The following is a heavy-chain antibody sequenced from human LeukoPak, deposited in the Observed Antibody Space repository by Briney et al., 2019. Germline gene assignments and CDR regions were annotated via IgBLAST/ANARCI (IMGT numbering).Heavy chain of an antibody. CDR3: ARDQVPGPGGAFDI. CDR1: GFTFSSYD. J-gene: IGHJ3*02. CDR2: IGSAGDT. D-gene: IGHD1-1*01. Sequence: GGSLRLSCAASGFTFSSYDMHWVRQATGKGLEWVSVIGSAGDTYYPGSVKGRFIVSRENGKNSLYLQMNSLRAEDTAMYYCARDQVPGPGGAFDIWGQGTLVTVSS. V-gene: IGHV3-13*01.